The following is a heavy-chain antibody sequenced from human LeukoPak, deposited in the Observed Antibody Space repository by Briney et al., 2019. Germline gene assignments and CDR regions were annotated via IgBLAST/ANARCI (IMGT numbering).Heavy chain of an antibody. CDR2: IYYSGST. J-gene: IGHJ6*02. D-gene: IGHD6-19*01. V-gene: IGHV4-59*08. CDR3: ARYRGGAGTPYYYYYGMDV. Sequence: SWIRQPPGKGLEWIGYIYYSGSTNYNPSLKSRVTISVDTSKNQFSLKLSSVTAADTAVYYCARYRGGAGTPYYYYYGMDVWGQGTTVTVSS.